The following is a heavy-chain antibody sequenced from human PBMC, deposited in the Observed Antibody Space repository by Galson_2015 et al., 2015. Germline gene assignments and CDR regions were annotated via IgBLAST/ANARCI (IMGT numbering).Heavy chain of an antibody. CDR2: IYHSGSA. CDR1: GYSISSGYY. V-gene: IGHV4-38-2*02. Sequence: SETLSLTCTVSGYSISSGYYWGWFRQPPGKGLEWIGNIYHSGSAYYNPSLRSRVTISMDTPENQFSLKMISVTAADTAKYYCARDLWLAYCTTNRCDLDYWGQGILVTVSS. CDR3: ARDLWLAYCTTNRCDLDY. D-gene: IGHD2-8*01. J-gene: IGHJ4*02.